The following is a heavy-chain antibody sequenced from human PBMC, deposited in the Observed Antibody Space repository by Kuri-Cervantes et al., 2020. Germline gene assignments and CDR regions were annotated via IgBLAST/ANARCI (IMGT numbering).Heavy chain of an antibody. CDR1: GGTFSSYT. CDR3: AREYRILRYFDWSEKGRNWFDP. J-gene: IGHJ5*02. V-gene: IGHV1-69*04. Sequence: SVKVSCKASGGTFSSYTISWVRQAPGQGLEWMGRIIPILGIANYAQKFQGRVTITADKSTSTAYMELSSLRSEDTAVYYCAREYRILRYFDWSEKGRNWFDPWGQGTLVTVSS. CDR2: IIPILGIA. D-gene: IGHD3-9*01.